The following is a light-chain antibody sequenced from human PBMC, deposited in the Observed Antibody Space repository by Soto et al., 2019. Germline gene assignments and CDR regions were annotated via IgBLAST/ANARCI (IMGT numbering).Light chain of an antibody. Sequence: QSALTQPPSASGSPGQSVTITCTVTSSDVGGYNYVSWYQQHPGKAPKLMIYEVTRRPSGVPDRFSGSKSGNTASLTVSGLQAEDEADYFCSSFAGPLFYVFGTGTKVTVL. CDR2: EVT. CDR3: SSFAGPLFYV. CDR1: SSDVGGYNY. J-gene: IGLJ1*01. V-gene: IGLV2-8*01.